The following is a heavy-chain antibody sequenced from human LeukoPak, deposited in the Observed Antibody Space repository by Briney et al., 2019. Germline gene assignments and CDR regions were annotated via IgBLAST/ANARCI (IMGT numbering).Heavy chain of an antibody. Sequence: SETLSLTCTVSGYSISSGYYWGWIRQPPGKGLEWIGSIYHSGSTYYNASLESRVTISVDTSKNQFSLKLSSVTAADTAVYYCARAYSSSWYFNWFDPWGQGTLVTVSS. J-gene: IGHJ5*02. CDR1: GYSISSGYY. CDR2: IYHSGST. CDR3: ARAYSSSWYFNWFDP. D-gene: IGHD6-13*01. V-gene: IGHV4-38-2*02.